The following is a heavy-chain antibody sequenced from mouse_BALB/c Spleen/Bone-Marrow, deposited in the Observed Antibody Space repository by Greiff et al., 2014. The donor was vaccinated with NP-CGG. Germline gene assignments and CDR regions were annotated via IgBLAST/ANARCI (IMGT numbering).Heavy chain of an antibody. J-gene: IGHJ2*01. D-gene: IGHD2-3*01. Sequence: VQLQQSGADLMKPGASVKISCKASGYTFSSYWIEWVKQRPGHGLEWIGKILPGSGNTNHNENFKGEATLTADTSSNTVYMQLSSLTSEDSAVYYCARRVLYFFDFWGQGTTLTVSS. CDR3: ARRVLYFFDF. CDR1: GYTFSSYW. V-gene: IGHV1-9*01. CDR2: ILPGSGNT.